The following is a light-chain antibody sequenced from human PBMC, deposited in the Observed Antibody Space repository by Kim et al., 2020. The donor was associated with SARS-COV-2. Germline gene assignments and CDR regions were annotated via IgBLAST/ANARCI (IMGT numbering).Light chain of an antibody. Sequence: SPGETPTPTCRASQSVTSNLTGYQQKSGQAPRLLIYGASARATGISARFSGGGYGTEFTLTISSLQSEDFAVYYCQQYNKGPRTFGQGTKVDIK. CDR2: GAS. CDR1: QSVTSN. CDR3: QQYNKGPRT. J-gene: IGKJ1*01. V-gene: IGKV3-15*01.